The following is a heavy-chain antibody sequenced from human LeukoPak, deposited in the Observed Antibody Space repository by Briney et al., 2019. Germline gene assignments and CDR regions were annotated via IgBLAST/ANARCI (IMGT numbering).Heavy chain of an antibody. CDR2: IYYSGST. CDR1: RGSISSSSYY. CDR3: ARRRGTYYYYMDV. J-gene: IGHJ6*03. V-gene: IGHV4-39*07. D-gene: IGHD3-10*01. Sequence: SETLSLTCTVSRGSISSSSYYWGWIRQPPGKGLEWIGSIYYSGSTYYNPSRKSRVTISVDTSKNQFSLKLSSVTAADTAVYYCARRRGTYYYYMDVWGKGTTVTISS.